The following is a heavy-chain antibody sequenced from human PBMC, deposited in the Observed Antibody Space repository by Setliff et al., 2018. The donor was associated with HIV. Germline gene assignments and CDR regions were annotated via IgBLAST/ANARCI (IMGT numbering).Heavy chain of an antibody. CDR3: AALAAVFDY. CDR2: ISGSGGST. Sequence: GGSLRLSCAASGFTFSRYAMSWVRQAPGKGLEWVSAISGSGGSTYYADSVKGRFTISRDNSKNTVFLQMNSLRVGDTAIYYCAALAAVFDYWGQGTLVTVSS. J-gene: IGHJ4*02. V-gene: IGHV3-23*01. D-gene: IGHD2-15*01. CDR1: GFTFSRYA.